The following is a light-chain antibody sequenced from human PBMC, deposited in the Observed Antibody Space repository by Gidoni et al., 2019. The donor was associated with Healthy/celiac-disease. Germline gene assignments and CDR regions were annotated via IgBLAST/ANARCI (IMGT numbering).Light chain of an antibody. CDR2: WAS. Sequence: DIVMTQSPDSLAVSLGERATINCKSSQSVLYSSNNKNYLAWYQQKPGQPPKLLIYWASTRESGVPDRFSGSGSGTDFTLTISSLQAEDVAVHYCQQYYSPITFGQGTRLEIK. CDR1: QSVLYSSNNKNY. CDR3: QQYYSPIT. J-gene: IGKJ5*01. V-gene: IGKV4-1*01.